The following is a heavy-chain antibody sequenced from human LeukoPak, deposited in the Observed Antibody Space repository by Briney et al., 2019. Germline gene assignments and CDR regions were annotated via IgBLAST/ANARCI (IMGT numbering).Heavy chain of an antibody. J-gene: IGHJ3*02. V-gene: IGHV3-48*01. Sequence: GGSLRLSCVASGFNCNSHAMNWVRQAPGKGLEWVSYISISSTSVYYADSVKGRFTISRDNAKNSLYLQMNSLRAEDTAVYYCARIRYNYAYGATVLRDAFDIWGQGTMVTVSS. CDR3: ARIRYNYAYGATVLRDAFDI. D-gene: IGHD5-18*01. CDR1: GFNCNSHA. CDR2: ISISSTSV.